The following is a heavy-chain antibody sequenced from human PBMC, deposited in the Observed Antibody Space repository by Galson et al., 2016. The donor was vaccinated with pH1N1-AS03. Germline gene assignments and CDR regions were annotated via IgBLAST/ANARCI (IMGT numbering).Heavy chain of an antibody. CDR1: GFSFSNFA. CDR2: IHDDGVGK. D-gene: IGHD3/OR15-3a*01. CDR3: AKARGLVPPKYFFDY. J-gene: IGHJ4*02. Sequence: SLRLSCAAPGFSFSNFAVTWVRQAPGKGLEWVSLIHDDGVGKYYADSVKGRFTISRDNSKNTLFLQMNSLRDEDTAVYYCAKARGLVPPKYFFDYWGQGTLGAVSS. V-gene: IGHV3-23*01.